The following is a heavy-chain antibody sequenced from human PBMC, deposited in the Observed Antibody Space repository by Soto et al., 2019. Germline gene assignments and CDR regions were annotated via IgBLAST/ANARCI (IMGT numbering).Heavy chain of an antibody. CDR3: AFGNLSYYFDY. J-gene: IGHJ4*02. Sequence: QVQLVESGGGVVQPGTSLRLSCVASGFAFSSFGMHWVRQAPGKGLEWVAIIWYDGSDKYYGDSVKGRFTISRDNSKNTLFLQMNSLRAEDTAVYHCAFGNLSYYFDYWGQGTPVTVSS. D-gene: IGHD3-16*01. V-gene: IGHV3-33*01. CDR2: IWYDGSDK. CDR1: GFAFSSFG.